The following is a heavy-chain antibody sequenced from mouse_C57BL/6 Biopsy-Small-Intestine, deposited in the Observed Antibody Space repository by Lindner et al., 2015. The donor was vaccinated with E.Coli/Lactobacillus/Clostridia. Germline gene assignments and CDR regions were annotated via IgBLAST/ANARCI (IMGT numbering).Heavy chain of an antibody. CDR3: ARSYVSSYLYYFDY. Sequence: VQLQESGAELVRPGTSVKLSCKASGYTFTSYWMHWVKQRPGPGLEWIGVIDPSDNYTNYNQKFTGKATLTVDTSSSTAYMQLRSLTSEDSAVYYCARSYVSSYLYYFDYWGQGTTLTVSS. J-gene: IGHJ2*01. V-gene: IGHV1-59*01. CDR1: GYTFTSYW. D-gene: IGHD1-1*01. CDR2: IDPSDNYT.